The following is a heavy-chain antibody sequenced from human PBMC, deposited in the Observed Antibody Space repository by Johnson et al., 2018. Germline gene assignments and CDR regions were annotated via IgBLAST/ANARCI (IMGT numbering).Heavy chain of an antibody. D-gene: IGHD2-21*01. CDR2: LSYDGSNK. CDR1: GFTFSSYA. CDR3: GGEVGAWRSVTDAFEI. J-gene: IGHJ3*02. Sequence: QVQLVESGGGVVQPGRSLRLSCAASGFTFSSYAMHWVRQAPGKGLEWVAVLSYDGSNKYYADSVKGRFTIPRDNSENTLFLQMNSRGAEDTAGYYWGGEVGAWRSVTDAFEIWGQGTMVTVSS. V-gene: IGHV3-30-3*01.